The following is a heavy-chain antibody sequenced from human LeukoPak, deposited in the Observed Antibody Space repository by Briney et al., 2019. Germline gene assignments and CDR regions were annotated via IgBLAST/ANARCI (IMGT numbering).Heavy chain of an antibody. Sequence: SETLSLTCTVSGGSISSGDYYWGWIRQPPGKGLEWIGSIYYSGSTYYNPSLQSRVTISIDTSKNQFSLKLRFVTAADTAVYYCARVRCSGGSCPYYYYYYYMDVWGKGTTVTVSS. CDR3: ARVRCSGGSCPYYYYYYYMDV. CDR1: GGSISSGDYY. V-gene: IGHV4-39*07. J-gene: IGHJ6*03. CDR2: IYYSGST. D-gene: IGHD2-15*01.